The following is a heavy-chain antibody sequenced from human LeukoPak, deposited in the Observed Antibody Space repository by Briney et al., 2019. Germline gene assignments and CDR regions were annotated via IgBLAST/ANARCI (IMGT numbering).Heavy chain of an antibody. CDR2: IYNSGST. V-gene: IGHV4-30-4*08. J-gene: IGHJ3*02. CDR3: ARDAPYSSAPTRAFDI. D-gene: IGHD6-19*01. CDR1: GVSIKSGDYY. Sequence: PSETLSVTCTVSGVSIKSGDYYWSWIRQPPGKGLEWIGYIYNSGSTYYNPSLKSRVTISVDTSKNQLSLKLISVTAADTAVYYCARDAPYSSAPTRAFDIWGQGTMVAVSS.